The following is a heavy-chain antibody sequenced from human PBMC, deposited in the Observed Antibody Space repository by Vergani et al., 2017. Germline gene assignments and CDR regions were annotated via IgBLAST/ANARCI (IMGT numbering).Heavy chain of an antibody. V-gene: IGHV4-34*01. CDR2: INHSGST. J-gene: IGHJ6*03. Sequence: QVQLQQWGAGLLKPSETLSLTCAVYGGSFSGYYWSWIRQPPGTGLEWIGEINHSGSTNYNPSLKSRVTISVDTSKNQFSLKLSSVTAADTAVYYCARATITMVRGVIIPYYYYYMDVWGKGTTVTVSS. D-gene: IGHD3-10*01. CDR1: GGSFSGYY. CDR3: ARATITMVRGVIIPYYYYYMDV.